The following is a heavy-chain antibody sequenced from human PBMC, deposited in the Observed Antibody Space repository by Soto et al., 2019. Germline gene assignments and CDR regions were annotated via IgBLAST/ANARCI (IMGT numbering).Heavy chain of an antibody. J-gene: IGHJ6*02. CDR2: IDPSDSYT. CDR3: ARQGGYYDSIGSYYYYYGMDV. CDR1: GYRFTGYG. Sequence: PGESLKISSRGSGYRFTGYGISWVRPLPGKGLEWMGRIDPSDSYTNYSPSFQGHVTISADKSISTAYLQWSSLKASDTAMYYCARQGGYYDSIGSYYYYYGMDVWGQGTTVTVSS. D-gene: IGHD3-22*01. V-gene: IGHV5-10-1*01.